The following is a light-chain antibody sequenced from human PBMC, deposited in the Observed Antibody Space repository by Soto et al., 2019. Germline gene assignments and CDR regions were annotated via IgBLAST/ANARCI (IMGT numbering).Light chain of an antibody. Sequence: DIQMTHSPSTLSGSVGYIVTITFRASQTISSWLASYQQKPGKAPKLLIYKASTLKSGVPSRFSGSGSGTEFTLTISSLQPDDFATYYCQHYNSYSEAFGQGTKVDIK. CDR2: KAS. J-gene: IGKJ1*01. CDR3: QHYNSYSEA. V-gene: IGKV1-5*03. CDR1: QTISSW.